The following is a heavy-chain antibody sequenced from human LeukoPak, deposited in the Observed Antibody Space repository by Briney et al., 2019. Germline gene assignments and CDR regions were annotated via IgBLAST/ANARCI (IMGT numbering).Heavy chain of an antibody. D-gene: IGHD5-18*01. Sequence: GGSLRLSCAASGFTFSSYGMHWVRQAPGKGLEWVAVIWYDGSNKYYADSVKGRFTISRDDAKNTLYLQLNSLRAEDTAVYFCARGGSDTAMAHDYWGQGTLVTVSS. V-gene: IGHV3-33*01. CDR3: ARGGSDTAMAHDY. CDR1: GFTFSSYG. J-gene: IGHJ4*02. CDR2: IWYDGSNK.